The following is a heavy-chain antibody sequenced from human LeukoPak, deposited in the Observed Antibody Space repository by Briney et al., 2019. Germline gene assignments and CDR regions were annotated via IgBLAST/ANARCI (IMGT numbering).Heavy chain of an antibody. CDR2: LYSDGRT. Sequence: GGSLRLSCAASGFTVSSDYMSWVRQAPGKGLEWVSLLYSDGRTYYADSVKGRFTVSRDTSKNTLYLQMNGLRVEDTAVYYCARDDYLSFWGQGTLVTVPS. D-gene: IGHD4-11*01. V-gene: IGHV3-53*01. J-gene: IGHJ4*02. CDR1: GFTVSSDY. CDR3: ARDDYLSF.